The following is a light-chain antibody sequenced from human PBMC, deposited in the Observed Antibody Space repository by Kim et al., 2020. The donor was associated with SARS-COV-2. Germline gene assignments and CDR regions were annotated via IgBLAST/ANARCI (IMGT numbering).Light chain of an antibody. V-gene: IGLV2-14*03. CDR3: SSYTSSSTWV. CDR2: DVS. CDR1: DSAASGYDY. J-gene: IGLJ3*02. Sequence: QSIDLSCPGTDSAASGYDYVSWDQQHPGEAPTLMIYDVSNRPSEVSKRVSGAKSGTTASLTISGLQAEEEADYYCSSYTSSSTWVFGGGTKLTVL.